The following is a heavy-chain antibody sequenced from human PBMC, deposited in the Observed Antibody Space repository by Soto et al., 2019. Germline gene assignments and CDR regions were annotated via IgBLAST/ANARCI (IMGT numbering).Heavy chain of an antibody. CDR3: AHDVPGIYPFDN. J-gene: IGHJ4*02. Sequence: EVQLLESGGGLVQPGGSLRLSCSASGLTFSNYAMSWVRQAPGKGLEWVSAIAGGGDNTYYADSVKGRFTISRDNSKNTLYLQMNILRAEDTAIYYCAHDVPGIYPFDNWGQGALVTVAS. CDR2: IAGGGDNT. CDR1: GLTFSNYA. D-gene: IGHD1-26*01. V-gene: IGHV3-23*01.